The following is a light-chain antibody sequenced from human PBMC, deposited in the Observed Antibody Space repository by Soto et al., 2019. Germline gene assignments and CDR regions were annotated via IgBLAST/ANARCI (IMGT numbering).Light chain of an antibody. V-gene: IGKV3-15*01. CDR1: QSVSSN. Sequence: EIVMTQSPATLSVSTGERATLSCRASQSVSSNLAWYQQKPGQAPRLLIYGASTRATGIPARFSGSGSGTEFTLTISSLQSEDFAVYYCQQYNIWPLTFGGGTKV. J-gene: IGKJ4*01. CDR3: QQYNIWPLT. CDR2: GAS.